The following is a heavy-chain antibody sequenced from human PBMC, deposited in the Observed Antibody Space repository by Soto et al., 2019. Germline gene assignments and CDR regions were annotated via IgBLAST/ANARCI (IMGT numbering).Heavy chain of an antibody. CDR3: ATRVSISGVVISWFDP. CDR1: VGTFSSYS. Sequence: QVQLVQSGAEVKEPGSSVKVSCKASVGTFSSYSISWVRQAPGQGLEWMGGIIPILGTVQYAQMFQGRLTITADESTSTAYMELSRLKSDDTAVYYCATRVSISGVVISWFDPWGRGTLVTVSS. J-gene: IGHJ5*01. D-gene: IGHD3-3*01. CDR2: IIPILGTV. V-gene: IGHV1-69*01.